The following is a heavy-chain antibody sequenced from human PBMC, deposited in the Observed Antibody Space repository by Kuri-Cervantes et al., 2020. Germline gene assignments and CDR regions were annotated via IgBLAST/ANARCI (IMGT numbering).Heavy chain of an antibody. CDR2: IYPGDSDT. Sequence: KVSCKASGYSSSTYWIGWVRQMPGKGLEWMGIIYPGDSDTRYSPSLQGQITISVDKSISTAYLQWSSLKASDTAMYYCARRSYGSEYFDSWGQGTLVTVSS. J-gene: IGHJ4*02. CDR1: GYSSSTYW. D-gene: IGHD3-10*01. V-gene: IGHV5-51*01. CDR3: ARRSYGSEYFDS.